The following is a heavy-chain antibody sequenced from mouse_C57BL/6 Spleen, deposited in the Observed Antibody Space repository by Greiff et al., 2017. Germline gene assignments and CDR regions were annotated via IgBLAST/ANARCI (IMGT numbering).Heavy chain of an antibody. V-gene: IGHV1-81*01. Sequence: QVQLQQSGAELARPGASVKLSCKASGYTFTSYGISWVKQRTGQGLEWIGEIYPRSGNTYYNEKFKGKATLTADKSSSTAYMELRSLTSEDSAVYFCERSYGNYWYFDVWGTGTTVTVSS. J-gene: IGHJ1*03. CDR3: ERSYGNYWYFDV. CDR2: IYPRSGNT. D-gene: IGHD2-1*01. CDR1: GYTFTSYG.